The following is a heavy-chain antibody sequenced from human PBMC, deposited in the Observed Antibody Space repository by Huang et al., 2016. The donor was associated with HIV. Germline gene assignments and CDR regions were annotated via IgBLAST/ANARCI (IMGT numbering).Heavy chain of an antibody. Sequence: EVQLVQSEAEVKKPGESLKISCRGFGYSFTNYWIGWVRQRPGEGLEWLGVIYPADSDTSYSPSFQGQVTCSADKSTRTAYLQWSSLQASDTAIYYCARSEVLVTAVPFDHWGQGTLVTVSS. CDR1: GYSFTNYW. CDR3: ARSEVLVTAVPFDH. J-gene: IGHJ4*02. CDR2: IYPADSDT. V-gene: IGHV5-51*03. D-gene: IGHD2-21*02.